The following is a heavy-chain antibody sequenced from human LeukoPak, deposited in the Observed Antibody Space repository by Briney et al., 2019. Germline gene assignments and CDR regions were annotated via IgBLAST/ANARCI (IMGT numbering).Heavy chain of an antibody. CDR3: ARPGIVVSGHPRRGCDP. CDR1: GYTFTGYY. V-gene: IGHV1-2*06. CDR2: INPNSGGT. J-gene: IGHJ5*02. Sequence: ASVKVSCKASGYTFTGYYMHWVRQAPGQGLEWMGRINPNSGGTNYAQKFQGRVTMTRDTSISTAYMELGRLRSDDTAVYYCARPGIVVSGHPRRGCDPWGQETRVSVSS. D-gene: IGHD3-22*01.